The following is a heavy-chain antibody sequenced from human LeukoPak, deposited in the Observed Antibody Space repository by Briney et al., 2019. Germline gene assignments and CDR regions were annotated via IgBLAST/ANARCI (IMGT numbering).Heavy chain of an antibody. CDR1: GFSFSTFA. D-gene: IGHD2/OR15-2a*01. CDR3: ARDPDRLVIFGKDV. Sequence: PGGSLRLSCAASGFSFSTFAMHWVRQTPGKGLEWVAVISSGGSTTHYSDSVKGRFTISSDISKNTLYLQMNSLRGEDTAVYYCARDPDRLVIFGKDVWGQGTTVTVSS. V-gene: IGHV3-30-3*01. CDR2: ISSGGSTT. J-gene: IGHJ6*02.